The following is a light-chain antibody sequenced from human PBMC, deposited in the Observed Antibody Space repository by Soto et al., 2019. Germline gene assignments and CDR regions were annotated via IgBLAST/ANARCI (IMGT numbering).Light chain of an antibody. Sequence: DIVLTQSPATLSLYPGERATLSCRASQSVSSYLAWYQQRPGQAPRLLIFDASNSATGIPARFSGSGSGTDFTLTISSLEPEDFAVYYCQQRGNWPYTFGQGTKVEIK. CDR2: DAS. J-gene: IGKJ2*01. CDR1: QSVSSY. V-gene: IGKV3-11*01. CDR3: QQRGNWPYT.